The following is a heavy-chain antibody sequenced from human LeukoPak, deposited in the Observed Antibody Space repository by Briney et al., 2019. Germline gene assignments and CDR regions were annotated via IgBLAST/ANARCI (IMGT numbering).Heavy chain of an antibody. J-gene: IGHJ6*03. CDR3: AKDKSYNYNYMDV. CDR1: GFSLSSYW. V-gene: IGHV3-7*04. Sequence: GGSLRLSCAASGFSLSSYWMTWVRHAPEKGLEWVANIKQDGSEKNYVDSVRGRFTISRDNSKNTLYLQMNSLRGEDTAVYYCAKDKSYNYNYMDVWGKGTTVTVSS. CDR2: IKQDGSEK.